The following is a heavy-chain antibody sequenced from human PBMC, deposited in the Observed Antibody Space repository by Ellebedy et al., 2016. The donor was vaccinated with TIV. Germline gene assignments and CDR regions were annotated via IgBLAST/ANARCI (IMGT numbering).Heavy chain of an antibody. V-gene: IGHV4-39*07. J-gene: IGHJ4*02. CDR3: ARGRTAAVTTPKYFDY. D-gene: IGHD6-25*01. Sequence: SETLSLXCTVSGGSISSTNYFWGWIRQPPGKGLEWIGSIYRTGSTYYNPSLKSRVSISIDTSKTQFSLRLSSVTAADTAVYFCARGRTAAVTTPKYFDYWGQGALVTVSS. CDR1: GGSISSTNYF. CDR2: IYRTGST.